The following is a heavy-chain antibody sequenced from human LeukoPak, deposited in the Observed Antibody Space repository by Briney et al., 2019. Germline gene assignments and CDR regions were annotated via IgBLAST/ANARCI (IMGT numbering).Heavy chain of an antibody. CDR3: AGEEDLRELRVGREFFQY. J-gene: IGHJ1*01. CDR1: LFTFSFYG. V-gene: IGHV3-33*01. Sequence: GGSLRLSCAASLFTFSFYGMHAVRQAPGKGLEWVAVVWYDGSKKYYADSVKGRFTISRDNSKNTVYLQMNSLRVEDTAVYYCAGEEDLRELRVGREFFQYWGQGTLVTVSS. CDR2: VWYDGSKK. D-gene: IGHD1-7*01.